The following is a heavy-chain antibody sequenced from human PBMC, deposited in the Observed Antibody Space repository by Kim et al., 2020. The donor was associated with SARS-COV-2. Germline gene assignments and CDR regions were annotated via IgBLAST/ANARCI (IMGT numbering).Heavy chain of an antibody. J-gene: IGHJ4*02. CDR1: GFTFSSYA. CDR3: ASPRSGSYYNYFEY. V-gene: IGHV3-30-3*01. CDR2: ISYDGSNK. Sequence: GGSLRLSCAASGFTFSSYAMHWVRQAPGKGLEWVAVISYDGSNKYYADSVKGRFTISRDNSKNTLYLQMNSLRAEDTAVYYCASPRSGSYYNYFEYWGQGTLVTVSS. D-gene: IGHD3-10*01.